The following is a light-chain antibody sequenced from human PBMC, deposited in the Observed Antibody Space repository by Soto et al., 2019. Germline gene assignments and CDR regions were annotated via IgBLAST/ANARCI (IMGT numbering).Light chain of an antibody. J-gene: IGKJ1*01. CDR1: QSVSSNY. CDR2: GAS. V-gene: IGKV3-20*01. Sequence: EIVLTQSPGTLSLSPGERATLSCRASQSVSSNYLAWYQRKPGQAPRLLIYGASSRAIDIPNRFSGSGSGTDFSRTITRLEPEDFAVYYCQQYGSSPPTFGQGTKVDI. CDR3: QQYGSSPPT.